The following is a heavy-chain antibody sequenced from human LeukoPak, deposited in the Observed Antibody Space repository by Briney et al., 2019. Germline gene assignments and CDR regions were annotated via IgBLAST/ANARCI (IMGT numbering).Heavy chain of an antibody. Sequence: GASVKVSCKASGYSFTTFGITWVRQAPGQGLEWMAWLSAHIGDTNYSQKFQGRVTVTSDTSTSTAYMELRSLKSDDTAVYYCARGAGDYGDYSDAFDIWGQGTMVTVSS. V-gene: IGHV1-18*01. CDR3: ARGAGDYGDYSDAFDI. D-gene: IGHD4-17*01. CDR1: GYSFTTFG. CDR2: LSAHIGDT. J-gene: IGHJ3*02.